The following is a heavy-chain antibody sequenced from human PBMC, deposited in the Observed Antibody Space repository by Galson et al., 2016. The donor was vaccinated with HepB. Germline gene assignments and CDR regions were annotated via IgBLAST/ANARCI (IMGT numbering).Heavy chain of an antibody. CDR3: ARGRPGGDLWNIYYYGMDV. J-gene: IGHJ6*02. D-gene: IGHD3-3*01. V-gene: IGHV3-53*01. Sequence: SLRLSCEASGFTVSDVYINWVRQAPGEGLEWVSVSYSDDTTYHADSVKGRFTISRDISKNTVYLQMTSLRAEDTAVDYCARGRPGGDLWNIYYYGMDVWGQETTVAVSS. CDR1: GFTVSDVY. CDR2: SYSDDTT.